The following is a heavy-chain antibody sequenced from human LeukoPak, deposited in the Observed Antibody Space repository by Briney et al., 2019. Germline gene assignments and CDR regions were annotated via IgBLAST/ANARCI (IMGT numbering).Heavy chain of an antibody. J-gene: IGHJ4*02. CDR1: GFNFDNFA. V-gene: IGHV3-23*01. Sequence: GGSLRLSCAASGFNFDNFAMSWVRQAPGKGLEWLSAMTGPADTTYYAESVKGRFTISRDYSKSMVFLQMNSLRVEDTAIYYCAKGAEIDHWGQGTLVTVSS. CDR3: AKGAEIDH. CDR2: MTGPADTT.